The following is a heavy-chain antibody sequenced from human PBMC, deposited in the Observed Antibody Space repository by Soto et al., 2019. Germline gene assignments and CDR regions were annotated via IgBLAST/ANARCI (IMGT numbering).Heavy chain of an antibody. CDR2: ISGYNGYI. CDR3: ARDVDNSGYYYYGMDV. Sequence: GASVKVSCKASGHTFTTYGISWVRQAPGQGLEWMGWISGYNGYINYAQKSQGRVTMTTDTSTTTAYMELRSLRSDDTAVYYCARDVDNSGYYYYGMDVWGQGTAVTVSS. J-gene: IGHJ6*02. V-gene: IGHV1-18*01. D-gene: IGHD7-27*01. CDR1: GHTFTTYG.